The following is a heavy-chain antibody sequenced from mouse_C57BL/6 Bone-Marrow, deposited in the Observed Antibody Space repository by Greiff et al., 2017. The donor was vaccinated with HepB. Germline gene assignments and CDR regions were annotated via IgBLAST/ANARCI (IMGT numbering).Heavy chain of an antibody. Sequence: VQLKQSGPVLVKPGASVKMSCKASGYTFTDYYMNWVKQSHGKSLEWIGVIKPYNGGTSYNQKFKGKATLTVDKSSSTAYMELNILTSEDSAVYYCARYGSRWFAYWCQGTLVTVSA. V-gene: IGHV1-19*01. CDR2: IKPYNGGT. CDR3: ARYGSRWFAY. D-gene: IGHD1-1*01. CDR1: GYTFTDYY. J-gene: IGHJ3*01.